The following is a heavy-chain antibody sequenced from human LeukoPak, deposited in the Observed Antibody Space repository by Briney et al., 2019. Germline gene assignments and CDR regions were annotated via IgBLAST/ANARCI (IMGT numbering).Heavy chain of an antibody. CDR1: GFTVSSNY. CDR3: ARRSGIAVAGAFDY. V-gene: IGHV3-53*01. D-gene: IGHD6-19*01. CDR2: IYSGGST. Sequence: GGSLRLSCAASGFTVSSNYMSWVRQAPGKGLEWVSVIYSGGSTYYADPVKGRFTISRDNSKNTLYLQMNSLRAEDTAVYYCARRSGIAVAGAFDYWGQGTLVTVSS. J-gene: IGHJ4*02.